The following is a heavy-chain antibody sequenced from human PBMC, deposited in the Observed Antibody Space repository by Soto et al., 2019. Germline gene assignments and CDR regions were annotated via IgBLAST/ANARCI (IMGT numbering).Heavy chain of an antibody. CDR1: GYTFTSYG. CDR3: ARVETHYYDSSGPRLY. J-gene: IGHJ4*02. V-gene: IGHV1-18*01. D-gene: IGHD3-22*01. Sequence: QVQLVQSGAEVKKPGASVKVSCKASGYTFTSYGISWVRQAPGQGLEWMGWISAYNGNTNYAQKLQGRVTMTTDTSASTAYREVRSLRSDDTAVYYCARVETHYYDSSGPRLYWGQGTLVTVSS. CDR2: ISAYNGNT.